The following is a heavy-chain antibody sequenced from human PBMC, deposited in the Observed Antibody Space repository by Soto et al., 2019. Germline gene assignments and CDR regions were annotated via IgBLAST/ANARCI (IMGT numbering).Heavy chain of an antibody. V-gene: IGHV1-18*04. CDR3: ARDQRLGIAAAGTFPAVPSLEYYYGMDV. CDR1: GYTFTSYG. J-gene: IGHJ6*02. Sequence: WASVKVSCKASGYTFTSYGISWVRQAPGQGLEWMGWISAYNGNTNYAQKLQGRVTMTTDTSTSTAYMELRSLRSDDTAVYYCARDQRLGIAAAGTFPAVPSLEYYYGMDVWGQGTTVTVSS. CDR2: ISAYNGNT. D-gene: IGHD6-13*01.